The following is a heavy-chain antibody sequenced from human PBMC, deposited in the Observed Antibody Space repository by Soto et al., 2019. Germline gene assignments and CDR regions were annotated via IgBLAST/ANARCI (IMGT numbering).Heavy chain of an antibody. J-gene: IGHJ3*02. CDR3: ASTGLSSDRGSHWDAFDI. CDR1: GYSFTSYW. V-gene: IGHV5-51*01. Sequence: GESLKISCEGSGYSFTSYWIGWVRQMSGKGLEWMGIIYPGDSDTRYSPSFQGQVTISADKSISTAYLQWSSLKASDTTMYYCASTGLSSDRGSHWDAFDIWGQGTMVTVSS. CDR2: IYPGDSDT. D-gene: IGHD2-15*01.